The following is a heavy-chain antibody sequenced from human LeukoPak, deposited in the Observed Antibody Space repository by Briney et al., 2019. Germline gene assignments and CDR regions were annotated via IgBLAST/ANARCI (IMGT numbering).Heavy chain of an antibody. V-gene: IGHV3-20*04. CDR2: INWNGGST. CDR3: ASGGIYYGAAFDF. J-gene: IGHJ4*02. CDR1: GFTFYDYG. D-gene: IGHD1-26*01. Sequence: GGSLRLSCAASGFTFYDYGMSWVPDAPGKGLEWVSGINWNGGSTGYADSVKGRFTISRDNAKNSPYLQMNSLRAEDTALYYCASGGIYYGAAFDFWGQGTLVTVSS.